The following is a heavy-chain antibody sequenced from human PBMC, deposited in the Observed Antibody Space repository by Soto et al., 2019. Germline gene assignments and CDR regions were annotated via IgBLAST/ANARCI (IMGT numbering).Heavy chain of an antibody. J-gene: IGHJ6*02. D-gene: IGHD6-6*01. Sequence: EMQLLESGGTLVQPGGSLRLSCSASTFTFKIYVMNWVRQAPGKGLEWVAAISGSGGATYYAESVKGRFTVSRDNSKTTLFLQMNSLRVNDTAVYFCATGSPRPPSNDCGLDLWGQGTTVTVS. V-gene: IGHV3-23*01. CDR2: ISGSGGAT. CDR1: TFTFKIYV. CDR3: ATGSPRPPSNDCGLDL.